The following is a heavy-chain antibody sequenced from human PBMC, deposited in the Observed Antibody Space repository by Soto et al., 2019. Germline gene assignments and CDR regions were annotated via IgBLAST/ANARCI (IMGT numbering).Heavy chain of an antibody. CDR2: INHSGST. V-gene: IGHV4-34*01. Sequence: SETLSLTCAVYGGSFSGYYWSWIRQPPGKGLEWIGEINHSGSTNYNPSLKSRVTISVDTSKNQFSLKLSSVTAADTAVYYCARGRVAAAGKTYNWFGPWGQGTLVTVSS. CDR1: GGSFSGYY. J-gene: IGHJ5*02. D-gene: IGHD6-13*01. CDR3: ARGRVAAAGKTYNWFGP.